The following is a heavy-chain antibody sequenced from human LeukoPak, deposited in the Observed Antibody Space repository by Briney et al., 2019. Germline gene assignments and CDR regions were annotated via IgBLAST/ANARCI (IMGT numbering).Heavy chain of an antibody. Sequence: ASVKVSCKASGGTFSSYAISWVRQASGQGLEWMGRIIPIFGIANYAQKFQGRVTITADKSTSTAYMELSSLRSEDTAVYYCARGGDSSGYYPFDYWGQGTLVTVSS. J-gene: IGHJ4*02. V-gene: IGHV1-69*04. CDR2: IIPIFGIA. CDR1: GGTFSSYA. D-gene: IGHD3-22*01. CDR3: ARGGDSSGYYPFDY.